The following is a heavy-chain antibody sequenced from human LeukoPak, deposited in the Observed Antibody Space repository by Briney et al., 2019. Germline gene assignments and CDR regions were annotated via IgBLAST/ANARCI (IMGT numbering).Heavy chain of an antibody. CDR3: ARGRGDYVWGSYRSSYYFDY. CDR1: GGSIISSDYH. V-gene: IGHV4-39*07. CDR2: INHSGST. J-gene: IGHJ4*02. D-gene: IGHD3-16*02. Sequence: SETLSLTCTVSGGSIISSDYHWGWVRQPPGKGLEWIGEINHSGSTNYNPSLKSRVTISVDTSKNQFSLKLSSVTAADTAVYYCARGRGDYVWGSYRSSYYFDYWGQGTLVTVSS.